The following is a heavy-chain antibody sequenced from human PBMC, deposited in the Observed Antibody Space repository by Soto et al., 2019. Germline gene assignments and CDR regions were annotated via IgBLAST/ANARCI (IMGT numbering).Heavy chain of an antibody. CDR1: GFTFSSYA. V-gene: IGHV3-23*01. CDR2: ISGSGGST. CDR3: VSDNRLRFFDWPQFDP. Sequence: GGSLRLSCAASGFTFSSYAMSWVRQAPGKGLEWVSAISGSGGSTYYADSVKGRFTISRDNSKNTLYLQMNSLRDEDTAVYYCVSDNRLRFFDWPQFDPWGQGTLVTVSS. J-gene: IGHJ5*02. D-gene: IGHD3-9*01.